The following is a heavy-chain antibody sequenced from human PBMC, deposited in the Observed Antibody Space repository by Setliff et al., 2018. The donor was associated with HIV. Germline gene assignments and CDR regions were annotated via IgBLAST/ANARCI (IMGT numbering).Heavy chain of an antibody. CDR1: GDSIGDYY. V-gene: IGHV4-4*07. Sequence: KTSETLSLTCTVSGDSIGDYYWNWIRQPAGKGLEWIGRVYASAYSNYNPSLKSRVTMSVDTSQNQFSLKLRSVNAADTAVYYCARDWVTRSNYYGSGSPRYFDFWGRGILVTVSS. D-gene: IGHD3-10*01. CDR2: VYASAYS. CDR3: ARDWVTRSNYYGSGSPRYFDF. J-gene: IGHJ2*01.